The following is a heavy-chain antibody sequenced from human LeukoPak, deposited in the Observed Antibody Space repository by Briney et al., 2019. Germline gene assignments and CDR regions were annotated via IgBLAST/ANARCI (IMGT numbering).Heavy chain of an antibody. V-gene: IGHV3-21*01. CDR2: ISSSSSYI. CDR3: ASDPAALRFLEWLHYYGMDV. J-gene: IGHJ6*02. CDR1: GFTFSSYS. D-gene: IGHD3-3*01. Sequence: PGGSLRLSCAASGFTFSSYSMNWVRQAPGKGLEWVSSISSSSSYIYYAASVKGRFTISRDNAKNSLYLQMNSLRAEDTAVYYCASDPAALRFLEWLHYYGMDVWGQGTTVTVSS.